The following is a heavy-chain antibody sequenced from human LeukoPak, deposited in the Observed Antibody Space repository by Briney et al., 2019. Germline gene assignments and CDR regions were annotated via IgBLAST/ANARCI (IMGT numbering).Heavy chain of an antibody. J-gene: IGHJ5*02. CDR2: IYYSGST. CDR1: GGSISSGGYY. Sequence: SETLSLTCTVSGGSISSGGYYWSWIRQHPGKGLEWIGYIYYSGSTYYNPSLKSRVTISVDTSKNQFSLKLSSVTAADTAVYYCARAPKWSYRYNWFDPWGQGTLVTVSS. V-gene: IGHV4-31*03. CDR3: ARAPKWSYRYNWFDP. D-gene: IGHD1-26*01.